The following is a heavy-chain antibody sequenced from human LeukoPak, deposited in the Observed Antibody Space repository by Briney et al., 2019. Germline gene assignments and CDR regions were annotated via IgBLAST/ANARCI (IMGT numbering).Heavy chain of an antibody. CDR2: INPNSGGT. CDR1: GYTFTGYY. V-gene: IGHV1-2*02. CDR3: AKGRDGHTPDDAFDI. Sequence: ASVKVSCKASGYTFTGYYMHWLRQAPGLGLEWMGWINPNSGGTNYAQKFQGRVTMTRDTSISTAYMELSRLRSDDTAVYYCAKGRDGHTPDDAFDIWGQGTMVTVSS. J-gene: IGHJ3*02. D-gene: IGHD5-24*01.